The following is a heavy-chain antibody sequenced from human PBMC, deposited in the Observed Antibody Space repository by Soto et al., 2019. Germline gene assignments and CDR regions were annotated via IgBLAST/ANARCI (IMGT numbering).Heavy chain of an antibody. Sequence: GESLKISCKGSGYSFTSYWIGWVRQMPGKGLEWMGITYPGDSDTRYSPSFQGQVTISADKSISTAYLQWSSLKASDTAMYYCARGRITMVRGVISYYYGMDVWGQGTTVTVSS. D-gene: IGHD3-10*01. V-gene: IGHV5-51*01. J-gene: IGHJ6*02. CDR2: TYPGDSDT. CDR1: GYSFTSYW. CDR3: ARGRITMVRGVISYYYGMDV.